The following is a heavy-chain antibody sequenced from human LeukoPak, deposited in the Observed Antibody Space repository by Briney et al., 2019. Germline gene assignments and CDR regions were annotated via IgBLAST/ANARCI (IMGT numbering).Heavy chain of an antibody. V-gene: IGHV4-39*07. J-gene: IGHJ4*02. CDR2: IYYSGST. CDR1: GGSISSSSYY. CDR3: EAAAGPDSLNYFDY. D-gene: IGHD6-13*01. Sequence: SETLSLTCTVSGGSISSSSYYWGWIRQPPGKGLEWIGSIYYSGSTYYNPSLKSRVTISVDTSKNQFSLKLSSVTAADTAVYYCEAAAGPDSLNYFDYWGQGTLVTVSS.